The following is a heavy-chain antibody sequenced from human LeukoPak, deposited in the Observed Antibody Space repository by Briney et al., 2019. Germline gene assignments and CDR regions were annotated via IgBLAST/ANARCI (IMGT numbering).Heavy chain of an antibody. CDR2: IIPVFDRP. V-gene: IGHV1-69*06. CDR3: ARDAQWELRAFDV. CDR1: GYTFTGYY. J-gene: IGHJ3*01. Sequence: SVKVSCKASGYTFTGYYMHWVRQAPGQGLEWMGGIIPVFDRPTYAQKFEGRVTITADKSTNTTYMEISSLTSDDTAVYYCARDAQWELRAFDVWGQGTMVIVSS. D-gene: IGHD1-26*01.